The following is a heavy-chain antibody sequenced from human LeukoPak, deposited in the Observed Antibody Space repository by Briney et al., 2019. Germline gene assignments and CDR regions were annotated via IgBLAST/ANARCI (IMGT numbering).Heavy chain of an antibody. Sequence: SVEVSCKASGGTFSSYAISWVRQAPGQGLEWMGGIIPIFGTANYAQKFQGRVTITADESTSTAYMELSSLRSEDTAVYYCARVIYKGTSGSYYNAPDYWGQGTLVTVSS. CDR3: ARVIYKGTSGSYYNAPDY. V-gene: IGHV1-69*13. CDR2: IIPIFGTA. CDR1: GGTFSSYA. J-gene: IGHJ4*02. D-gene: IGHD3-10*01.